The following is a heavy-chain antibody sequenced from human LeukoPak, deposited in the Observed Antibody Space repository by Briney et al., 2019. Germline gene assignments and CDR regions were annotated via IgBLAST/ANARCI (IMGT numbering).Heavy chain of an antibody. D-gene: IGHD1-26*01. Sequence: GGSLRLSCAASGFTSSDYYMSWIRQAPGKGLEWVSYISNSGGAIYYADSVKGRFTISRDNARNSLFLQMNSLRAEDTAVYYCARVRGSYSSDSWGQGTLVTVSS. CDR2: ISNSGGAI. V-gene: IGHV3-11*04. J-gene: IGHJ4*02. CDR1: GFTSSDYY. CDR3: ARVRGSYSSDS.